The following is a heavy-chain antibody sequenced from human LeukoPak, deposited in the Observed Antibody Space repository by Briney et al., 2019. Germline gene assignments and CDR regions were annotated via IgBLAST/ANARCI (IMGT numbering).Heavy chain of an antibody. CDR1: GYTPSDDS. CDR3: ARALPGVAAAGIPFIDY. D-gene: IGHD6-13*01. J-gene: IGHJ4*02. V-gene: IGHV3-30*03. Sequence: GGSLRLSCVPSGYTPSDDSMYWVPQALQERLVSGAVMSYNGNYQYYADSVKGRFTISRDDSKNTLYLQMNSLQGEDTALYYCARALPGVAAAGIPFIDYWGQGTLVTVSS. CDR2: MSYNGNYQ.